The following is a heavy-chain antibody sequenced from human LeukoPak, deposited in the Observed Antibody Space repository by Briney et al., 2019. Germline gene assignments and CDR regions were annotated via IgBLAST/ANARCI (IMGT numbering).Heavy chain of an antibody. CDR3: AGGPGPIGY. CDR1: GGSISSSSYY. J-gene: IGHJ4*02. CDR2: IYYSGST. D-gene: IGHD3-10*01. V-gene: IGHV4-39*07. Sequence: ETLSLTCTVSGGSISSSSYYWGWIRQPQGKGLEWIGSIYYSGSTYYNPSLKSRVTISVDTSKNQFSLKQSSVTDADTVVYYWAGGPGPIGYWGERPLVTVS.